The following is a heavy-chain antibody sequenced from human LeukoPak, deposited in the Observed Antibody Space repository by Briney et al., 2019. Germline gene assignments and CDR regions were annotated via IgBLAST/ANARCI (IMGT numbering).Heavy chain of an antibody. CDR2: IYYSGST. J-gene: IGHJ4*02. CDR3: ARIIAARTTQNYFDY. D-gene: IGHD6-6*01. CDR1: GGSISSYY. Sequence: PSETLSLTCTVSGGSISSYYWSWIRQPPGKGLEWIGYIYYSGSTNYNPSLKSRVTISVDTSKNQFSLKLSSVTAADTAVYYCARIIAARTTQNYFDYWGQGTLVTVSS. V-gene: IGHV4-59*08.